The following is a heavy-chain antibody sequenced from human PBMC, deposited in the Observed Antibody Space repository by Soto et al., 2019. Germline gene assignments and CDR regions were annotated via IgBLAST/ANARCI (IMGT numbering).Heavy chain of an antibody. Sequence: QVQLVQSGADVKKPGASVKVSCKASGYTFTTYYIHWVRQAPGQGLEWMGIISPSGGNTDYAQKFQGRGTMTRDTPTNTVDMELSRLKSEDTAMYYCARQSKGHVFDLWGQGTMVTVSS. CDR1: GYTFTTYY. V-gene: IGHV1-46*01. CDR2: ISPSGGNT. CDR3: ARQSKGHVFDL. J-gene: IGHJ3*01.